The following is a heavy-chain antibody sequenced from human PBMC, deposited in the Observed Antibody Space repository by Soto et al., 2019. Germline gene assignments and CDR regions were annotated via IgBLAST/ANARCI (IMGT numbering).Heavy chain of an antibody. CDR3: ATLGFCTSTSCYGPPGGLAALAV. J-gene: IGHJ6*02. Sequence: GASVKVSCKASGDTFTNYAIGWVRQAPGQGLEWMGRIIPFFGTPTYIQNFQGRVAITADASTSTAYMELTSLRSEDTAVYYCATLGFCTSTSCYGPPGGLAALAVWGQGTTVTVSS. CDR2: IIPFFGTP. V-gene: IGHV1-69*13. D-gene: IGHD2-2*01. CDR1: GDTFTNYA.